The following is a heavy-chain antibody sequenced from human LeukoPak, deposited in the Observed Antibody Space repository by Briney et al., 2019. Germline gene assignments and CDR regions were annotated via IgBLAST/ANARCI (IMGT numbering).Heavy chain of an antibody. D-gene: IGHD2-2*01. CDR1: GFTFSRYW. Sequence: GGSLRLSCAASGFTFSRYWMSWVRQAPGKGLDWVANIKQDGSEKYYVDSVRGRFTISRDNAKNSLYPQMNSLRAEDTAVYYCARDGLVVPAVNNWFDPWGQGTLVTVSS. J-gene: IGHJ5*02. CDR3: ARDGLVVPAVNNWFDP. V-gene: IGHV3-7*01. CDR2: IKQDGSEK.